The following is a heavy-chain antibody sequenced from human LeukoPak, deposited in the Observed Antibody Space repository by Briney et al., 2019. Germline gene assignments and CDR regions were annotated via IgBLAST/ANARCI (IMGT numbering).Heavy chain of an antibody. Sequence: SETLSLTCTVSGGSISSYYWSWIRQPAGKGLEWIGRIYTSGSTNYNPSLKSRVTMSVDTSKNQFSLKLSSVTAADTAVYYCARSYGDYVEDAFDIWGQGTMVTVSS. D-gene: IGHD4-17*01. J-gene: IGHJ3*02. CDR2: IYTSGST. CDR1: GGSISSYY. CDR3: ARSYGDYVEDAFDI. V-gene: IGHV4-4*07.